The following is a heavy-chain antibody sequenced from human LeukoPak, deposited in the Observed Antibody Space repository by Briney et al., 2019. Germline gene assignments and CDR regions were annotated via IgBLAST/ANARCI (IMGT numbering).Heavy chain of an antibody. D-gene: IGHD5-18*01. CDR1: GGSISSYY. CDR2: IYYSGST. V-gene: IGHV4-59*01. J-gene: IGHJ4*02. Sequence: NPSETLSLTCTVSGGSISSYYWSWLRQPPGKGLEWSGYIYYSGSTNYNPSLKSRVTISVDTSKNQFSLKLRSVTAADTAVYYCASTRYSYETIDYWGQGTLVTVSS. CDR3: ASTRYSYETIDY.